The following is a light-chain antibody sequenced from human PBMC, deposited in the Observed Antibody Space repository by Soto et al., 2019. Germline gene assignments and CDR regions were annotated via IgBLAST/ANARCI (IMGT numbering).Light chain of an antibody. V-gene: IGLV2-14*01. CDR3: ASFTSISTYV. CDR2: DVT. Sequence: QCALTQPASVSGSPGHSITISCARTGDDIGGYNFVYWYQHHPDKAPKLIIYDVTHRPSGVSERFSGSKSGFTASLTISGLQPEDESHYYCASFTSISTYVFGTGTKVTVL. CDR1: GDDIGGYNF. J-gene: IGLJ1*01.